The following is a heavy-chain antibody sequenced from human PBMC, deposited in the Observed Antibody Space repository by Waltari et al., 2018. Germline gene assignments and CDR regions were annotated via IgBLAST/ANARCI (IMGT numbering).Heavy chain of an antibody. CDR2: IIPIFGTA. Sequence: QVQLVQSGAEVKKPGSSVKVSCKASGGTFSSYAISWVRQAPGQGLEWMGGIIPIFGTANYAQKFQGRVTITTDESTSTAYMELSSLRSEDTAVYYCARDKGYYDSSGHDAFDIWGQGTMVTVSS. J-gene: IGHJ3*02. V-gene: IGHV1-69*05. CDR3: ARDKGYYDSSGHDAFDI. CDR1: GGTFSSYA. D-gene: IGHD3-22*01.